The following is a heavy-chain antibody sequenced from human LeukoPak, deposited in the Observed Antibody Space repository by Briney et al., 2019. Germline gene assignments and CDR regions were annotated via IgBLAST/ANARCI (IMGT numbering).Heavy chain of an antibody. CDR1: GGSISSYY. Sequence: MASETLSLTCTVSGGSISSYYWSWIRQPPGKGLEWIGYIHNSGSTMYNPSLKSRLAMSLDTSKNQFSLNLNSVTAADTAVYYCARGIRGAADYWGQGTLVTVSS. J-gene: IGHJ4*02. D-gene: IGHD3-16*01. V-gene: IGHV4-59*01. CDR3: ARGIRGAADY. CDR2: IHNSGST.